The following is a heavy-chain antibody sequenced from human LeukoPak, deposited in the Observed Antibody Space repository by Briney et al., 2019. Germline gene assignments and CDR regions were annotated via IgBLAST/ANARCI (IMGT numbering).Heavy chain of an antibody. V-gene: IGHV3-23*01. CDR3: ARASWVSDPDAVR. D-gene: IGHD3-10*01. Sequence: GGSLRLSCAASGFTFSSYAMSWVRQAPGKGPEWVSSLRGNDETFYADSVKGRFTLSRDDSRNTVYLQLNNLRVEDTAIYYCARASWVSDPDAVRWGQGTQVTVSS. J-gene: IGHJ4*02. CDR1: GFTFSSYA. CDR2: LRGNDET.